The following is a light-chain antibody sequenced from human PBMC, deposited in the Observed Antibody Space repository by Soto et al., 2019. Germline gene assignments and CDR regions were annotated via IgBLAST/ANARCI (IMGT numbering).Light chain of an antibody. V-gene: IGLV2-23*01. CDR1: RNDVGYYDL. J-gene: IGLJ2*01. Sequence: QSALTQPASVSWSPGQSITISCTGTRNDVGYYDLVSWYQHHPGRAPRLIIFEDKRRPSGVSTRFSGSKSGNTASLTISGLQAEDEAEYNCCSFALPASVVFGGETKLTV. CDR2: EDK. CDR3: CSFALPASVV.